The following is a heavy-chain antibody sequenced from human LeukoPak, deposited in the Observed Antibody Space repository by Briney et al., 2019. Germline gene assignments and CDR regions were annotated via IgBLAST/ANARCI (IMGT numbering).Heavy chain of an antibody. J-gene: IGHJ4*02. CDR3: ARESDVLDY. CDR1: GFTFSSYW. CDR2: INSAGSTT. D-gene: IGHD3-16*01. V-gene: IGHV3-74*01. Sequence: GGSLRLSCAASGFTFSSYWMHRVRQVPGKGLVWVSRINSAGSTTRYADSVKGRFTFSRDNAKNTVYLQMNSLRAEDTAVYYCARESDVLDYWGQGTLVTVSS.